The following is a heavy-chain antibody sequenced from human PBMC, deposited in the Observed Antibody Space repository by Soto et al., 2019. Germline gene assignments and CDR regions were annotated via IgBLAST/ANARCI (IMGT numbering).Heavy chain of an antibody. Sequence: GELMISFSSSGLTFNNSCMSLVLPAPGKGLEWARPIKRKTDGWITDYAPPLKCRFTISSDDSKTTLYLQMNKLKTDHTAVYYSITGRYDFPSGYYYGMDVCDQGTTVTASS. D-gene: IGHD3-3*01. CDR3: ITGRYDFPSGYYYGMDV. CDR1: GLTFNNSC. V-gene: IGHV3-15*01. J-gene: IGHJ6*02. CDR2: IKRKTDGWIT.